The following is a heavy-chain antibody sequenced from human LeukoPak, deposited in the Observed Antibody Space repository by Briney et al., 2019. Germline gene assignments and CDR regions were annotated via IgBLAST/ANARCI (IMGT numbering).Heavy chain of an antibody. CDR1: GFTFSSYA. D-gene: IGHD2-15*01. CDR3: ARSGGSFYYYGMDV. J-gene: IGHJ6*02. V-gene: IGHV3-23*01. Sequence: GGSLRLSCAASGFTFSSYAMSWVRQAPGKGLEWVSAISGSGGSTYYADSVKGRFTISRDNSKNTLYLQMNSLRAEDTAVYYCARSGGSFYYYGMDVWGQGTTVTVSS. CDR2: ISGSGGST.